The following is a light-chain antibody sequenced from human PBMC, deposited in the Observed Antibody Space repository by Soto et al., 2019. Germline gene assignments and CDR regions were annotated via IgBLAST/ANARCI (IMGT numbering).Light chain of an antibody. CDR1: SSDIQSYNL. Sequence: QAVLTQASSVSWSAGPALTISCTGNSSDIQSYNLVSWYQQHPGKAPKLLIYEVSERPSGASHRFSGSKSGNTASLTISGLQTEDEADYYCCSYGVFGTGTKVTVL. J-gene: IGLJ1*01. CDR2: EVS. CDR3: CSYGV. V-gene: IGLV2-23*02.